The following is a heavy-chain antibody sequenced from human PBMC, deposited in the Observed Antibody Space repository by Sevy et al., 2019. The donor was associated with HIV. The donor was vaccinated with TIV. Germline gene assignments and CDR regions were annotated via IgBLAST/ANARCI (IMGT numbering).Heavy chain of an antibody. CDR1: GYSITSGYY. Sequence: SETLSLTCAVSGYSITSGYYWGWIRQPPGKGLEWIASIYQSETHFNPSLKSRVTMSVDTSKNQFSLKLSSVTAADTAVYYCARHSHGAGASDVPFNSWGQGTLVTVSS. CDR2: IYQSET. V-gene: IGHV4-38-2*01. D-gene: IGHD3-10*01. J-gene: IGHJ4*02. CDR3: ARHSHGAGASDVPFNS.